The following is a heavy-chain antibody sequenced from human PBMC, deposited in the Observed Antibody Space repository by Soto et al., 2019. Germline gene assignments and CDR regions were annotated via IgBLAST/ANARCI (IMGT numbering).Heavy chain of an antibody. Sequence: GGSLRLSCAASGFTFSDYYMSWIRQAPGKGLEWVSYISSSGSTIYYADSVKGRFTISRDNAKNSLYLQMNSLRAEDTAVYYCARENEYSSSPDAFDIWGQGTMVTVSS. J-gene: IGHJ3*02. D-gene: IGHD6-6*01. V-gene: IGHV3-11*01. CDR1: GFTFSDYY. CDR3: ARENEYSSSPDAFDI. CDR2: ISSSGSTI.